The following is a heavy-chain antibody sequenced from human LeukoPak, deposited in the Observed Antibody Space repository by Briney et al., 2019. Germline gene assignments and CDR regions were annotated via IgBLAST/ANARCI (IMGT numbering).Heavy chain of an antibody. Sequence: APVKVSCKASGYTFTSYDINWVRQAPGQGLEWMGWMNPNSGNTGYAQKCQGRVTMTRNTSISTAYMELSSLRSEDTAVYYCAREGSSSWSHYYYYMDVWGKGTTVTVSS. CDR3: AREGSSSWSHYYYYMDV. CDR1: GYTFTSYD. V-gene: IGHV1-8*01. D-gene: IGHD6-13*01. J-gene: IGHJ6*03. CDR2: MNPNSGNT.